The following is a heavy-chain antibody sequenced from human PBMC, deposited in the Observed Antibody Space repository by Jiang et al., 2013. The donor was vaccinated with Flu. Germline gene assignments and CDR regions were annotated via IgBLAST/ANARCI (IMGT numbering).Heavy chain of an antibody. D-gene: IGHD1-26*01. CDR2: IDWDDHK. Sequence: KPTQTLTLTCTFSGFSLSSSGMCVSWIRQPPGKALEWLARIDWDDHKYYITSLKTRLTISKDTSKNQVVLTMTDMDPVDTATYYCARISRGAGRGDAFDIWGQGTMVTVSS. CDR3: ARISRGAGRGDAFDI. V-gene: IGHV2-70*11. CDR1: GFSLSSSGMC. J-gene: IGHJ3*02.